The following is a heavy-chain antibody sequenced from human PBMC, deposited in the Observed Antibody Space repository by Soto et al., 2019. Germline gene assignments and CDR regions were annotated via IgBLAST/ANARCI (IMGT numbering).Heavy chain of an antibody. V-gene: IGHV1-69*13. CDR3: ARGGMEMATIYSDWFDP. CDR2: IIPIFGTA. Sequence: EASVKVSCKASGGTFSSYAISWVRQAPGQGLEWMGGIIPIFGTANYAQKFQGRVTITADESTSTAYMELSSLRSEDTAVYYCARGGMEMATIYSDWFDPWGQGTPVTVSS. J-gene: IGHJ5*02. D-gene: IGHD5-12*01. CDR1: GGTFSSYA.